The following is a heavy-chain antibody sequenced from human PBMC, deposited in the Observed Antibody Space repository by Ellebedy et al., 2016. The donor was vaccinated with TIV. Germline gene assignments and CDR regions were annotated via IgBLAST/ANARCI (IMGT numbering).Heavy chain of an antibody. CDR1: GFTVSSNY. D-gene: IGHD3-10*01. V-gene: IGHV3-66*01. Sequence: LSLTCAASGFTVSSNYMSWVRQAPGKGLEWVSVIYSGGSTYYADSVKGRFTISRDNSKNTLYLQTDSLGAEDTAVYYCARDRVTYGSGSFFDYWGQGTLVTVSS. CDR2: IYSGGST. CDR3: ARDRVTYGSGSFFDY. J-gene: IGHJ4*02.